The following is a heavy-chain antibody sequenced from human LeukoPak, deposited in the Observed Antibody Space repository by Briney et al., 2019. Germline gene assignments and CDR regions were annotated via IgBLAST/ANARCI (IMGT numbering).Heavy chain of an antibody. D-gene: IGHD2-2*02. J-gene: IGHJ4*02. CDR1: GFTFSSYW. CDR3: ARDPHDCSSTSCYNY. Sequence: GGSLRLSCAASGFTFSSYWMHWVRQAPGKGLVWVSRINSDGSSTSYAGSVKGRFTISRDNAKNTLYLQMNSLRAEDTAVYYCARDPHDCSSTSCYNYWGQGTLVTVSS. V-gene: IGHV3-74*01. CDR2: INSDGSST.